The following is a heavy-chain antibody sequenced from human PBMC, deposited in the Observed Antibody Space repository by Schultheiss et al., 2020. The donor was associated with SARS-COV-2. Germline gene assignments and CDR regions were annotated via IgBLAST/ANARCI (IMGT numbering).Heavy chain of an antibody. CDR2: ISYDGSNK. CDR3: ARGERNFDY. J-gene: IGHJ4*02. CDR1: GFTVSSNY. V-gene: IGHV3-30-3*01. Sequence: GGSLRLSCAASGFTVSSNYMSWVRQAPGKGLEWVAVISYDGSNKYYADSVKGRFTISRDNAKNSLYLQMNSLRAEDTALYHCARGERNFDYWGQGTLVTVSS. D-gene: IGHD1-26*01.